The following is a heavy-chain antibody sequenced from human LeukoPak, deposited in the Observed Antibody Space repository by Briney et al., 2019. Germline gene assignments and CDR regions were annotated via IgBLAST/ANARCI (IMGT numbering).Heavy chain of an antibody. D-gene: IGHD2-2*01. CDR1: GASINKYY. CDR2: FFYSGST. CDR3: ARNAGTKDYYYGMDV. V-gene: IGHV4-59*08. J-gene: IGHJ6*02. Sequence: PSETLSFTCTVSGASINKYYWNWVRQPPGKGLEWIGYFFYSGSTRYNPSLKSRVTISGDMSNNQFSLRLTSLTAADTAVYYCARNAGTKDYYYGMDVWGQGTTVIVSS.